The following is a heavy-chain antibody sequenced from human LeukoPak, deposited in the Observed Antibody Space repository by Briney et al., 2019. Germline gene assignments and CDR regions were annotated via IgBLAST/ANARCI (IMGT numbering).Heavy chain of an antibody. V-gene: IGHV3-30-3*01. CDR1: GFTFSSYA. CDR2: ISYDGSNK. Sequence: PGGSLRLSCAASGFTFSSYAMHWVRQAPGKGLEWVAVISYDGSNKYYADSVKGRFTISRDNSKNTLYLQMNSLRAEDTAVYYCARELHGRGASFDYWGQGTLVTVSS. J-gene: IGHJ4*02. CDR3: ARELHGRGASFDY. D-gene: IGHD1-26*01.